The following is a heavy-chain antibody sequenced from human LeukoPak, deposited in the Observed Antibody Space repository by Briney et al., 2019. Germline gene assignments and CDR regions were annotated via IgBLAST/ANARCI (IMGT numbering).Heavy chain of an antibody. CDR3: ARRIGYSSGWPHWYFDV. CDR2: INHSGST. Sequence: SETLSLTCAVYGGSFSGYFWSWVRQPPGKGLEWIGKINHSGSTNYNPSLKSRVTISVDTSKNQFSLKLGSVTAADTAVYYCARRIGYSSGWPHWYFDVWGRGTLVTVSS. V-gene: IGHV4-34*01. J-gene: IGHJ2*01. D-gene: IGHD6-19*01. CDR1: GGSFSGYF.